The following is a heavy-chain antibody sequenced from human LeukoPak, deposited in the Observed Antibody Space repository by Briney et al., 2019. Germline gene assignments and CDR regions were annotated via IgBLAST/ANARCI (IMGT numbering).Heavy chain of an antibody. J-gene: IGHJ4*02. CDR3: ARVGVVKGSSSWYFDY. CDR2: ISGSGGST. CDR1: GFTFSSYA. D-gene: IGHD6-13*01. V-gene: IGHV3-23*01. Sequence: GGSLRLSCAASGFTFSSYAMSWVRQAPGEGLEWVSAISGSGGSTYYADSVKGRFTISRDNSKNTLYLQMNSLRAEDTAVYYCARVGVVKGSSSWYFDYWGQGTLVTVSS.